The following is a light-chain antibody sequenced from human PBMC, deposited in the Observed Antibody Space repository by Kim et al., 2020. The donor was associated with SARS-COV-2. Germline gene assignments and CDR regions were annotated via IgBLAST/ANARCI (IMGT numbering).Light chain of an antibody. CDR1: QSVSNTY. Sequence: EIVLTQSPGTLSLSPGERATLSCRASQSVSNTYLAWYQQKPGQAPRLLMYGVSSRATGIPDRFSGSGSGTDFTLTISRLEPEDFAVYYCQQYGTSPRTFGQGTKVDIK. J-gene: IGKJ1*01. CDR3: QQYGTSPRT. CDR2: GVS. V-gene: IGKV3-20*01.